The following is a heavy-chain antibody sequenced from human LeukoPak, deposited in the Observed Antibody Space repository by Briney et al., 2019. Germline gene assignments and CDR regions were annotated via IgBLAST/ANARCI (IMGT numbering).Heavy chain of an antibody. CDR1: GESFSKYY. J-gene: IGHJ4*02. D-gene: IGHD1-26*01. CDR2: INHRGST. V-gene: IGHV4-34*01. CDR3: ASSVGSTDY. Sequence: SETLSLTCAVYGESFSKYYWTWIRQPPGKGLEWIGEINHRGSTNHNPSLKSRVTISVDTSKHQFSLRLSSVPAADAAVYYCASSVGSTDYWGQGTLVTVSS.